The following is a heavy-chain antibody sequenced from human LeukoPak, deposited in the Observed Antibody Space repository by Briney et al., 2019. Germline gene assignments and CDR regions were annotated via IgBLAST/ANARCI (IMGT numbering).Heavy chain of an antibody. CDR3: ARGLQY. Sequence: GSLRLSCAVSGFTFSSYRMNWVRQPPGKGLEWIGYIYYSGSTNYNPSLKSRVTISVDTSKNQFSLKLSSVTAADTAVYYCARGLQYWGQGTLVTVSS. CDR1: GFTFSSYR. CDR2: IYYSGST. J-gene: IGHJ4*02. V-gene: IGHV4-59*01.